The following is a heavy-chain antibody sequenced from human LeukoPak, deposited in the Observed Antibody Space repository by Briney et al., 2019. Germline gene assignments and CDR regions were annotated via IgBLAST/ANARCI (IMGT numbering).Heavy chain of an antibody. D-gene: IGHD3-10*01. Sequence: GGSLRLSCAASGFTVSPNYMNWVRQAPGKGLEWVSVIYSGDNTYYADSVKGRFTISRDNFKNTLYLQMNSLRTEDTAVYYCARASGGRYYYYYYMDVWGKGTTVTVSS. CDR2: IYSGDNT. CDR1: GFTVSPNY. CDR3: ARASGGRYYYYYYMDV. J-gene: IGHJ6*03. V-gene: IGHV3-66*02.